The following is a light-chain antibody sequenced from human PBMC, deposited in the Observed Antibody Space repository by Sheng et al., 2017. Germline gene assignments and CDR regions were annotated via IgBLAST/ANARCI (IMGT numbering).Light chain of an antibody. CDR2: SNN. CDR3: AAWDDSLNVVV. J-gene: IGLJ2*01. CDR1: SSNIESNT. Sequence: QSVLTQPPSASGTPGQRVALSCSGSSSNIESNTVNWYQQVPGTAPKLLIYSNNYRPSGVPDRFSASKSGTSASLAINGLQSEDEADYYCAAWDDSLNVVVFGGGTKLTVL. V-gene: IGLV1-44*01.